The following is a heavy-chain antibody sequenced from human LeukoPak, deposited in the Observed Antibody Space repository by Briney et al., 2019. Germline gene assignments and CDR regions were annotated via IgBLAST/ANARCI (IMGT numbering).Heavy chain of an antibody. CDR3: ARDVAITMVRGVIITTDAFDI. V-gene: IGHV4-4*07. CDR1: GGSISSYY. D-gene: IGHD3-10*01. Sequence: SETLSLTCTVSGGSISSYYWSWIRQPAGKGLEWIGRIYTSGSTNYNPSLKSRVTMSVDTSKNQFSLKLSSVTAADTAVYYCARDVAITMVRGVIITTDAFDIWGQGTMVTVSS. J-gene: IGHJ3*02. CDR2: IYTSGST.